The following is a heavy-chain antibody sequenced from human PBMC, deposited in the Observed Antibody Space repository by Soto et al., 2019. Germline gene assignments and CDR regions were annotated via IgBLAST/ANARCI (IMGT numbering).Heavy chain of an antibody. Sequence: SVTFSCTASGGTLNNYAINWVRQAPGQGLEWMGGILPVSAPPDYAQKFQGRVSITADHSTSTVYMELSRLKSDDTAVYFCATDSNYDVSNSFWGQGTLVTV. CDR2: ILPVSAPP. V-gene: IGHV1-69*13. CDR3: ATDSNYDVSNSF. CDR1: GGTLNNYA. D-gene: IGHD3-3*01. J-gene: IGHJ4*02.